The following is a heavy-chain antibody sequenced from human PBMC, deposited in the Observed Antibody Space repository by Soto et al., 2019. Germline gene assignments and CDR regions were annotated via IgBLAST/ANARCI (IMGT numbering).Heavy chain of an antibody. V-gene: IGHV3-74*01. D-gene: IGHD3-10*01. CDR1: GFSFSHYW. J-gene: IGHJ4*02. CDR2: ISPDGRTT. Sequence: GGSLRLSCAASGFSFSHYWMHWVRQAPGKGLVWVSRISPDGRTTAYADSVKGRFTIFRDNAKSTLYLQMNSLTVEDGAVYYCADSWLPTSYWGPGTLVTVSS. CDR3: ADSWLPTSY.